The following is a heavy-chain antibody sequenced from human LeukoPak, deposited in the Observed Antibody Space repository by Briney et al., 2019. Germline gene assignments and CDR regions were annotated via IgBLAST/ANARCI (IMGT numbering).Heavy chain of an antibody. CDR3: AKDTTTSFWYFDL. V-gene: IGHV3-23*01. Sequence: GGSLRLSRAASGFTFSTYAMSWVRQAPGKGLEWVSTFSASDGSTYYTDSVKGRFTISRDNSKNTLYLQLNSLRAEDTAVYYCAKDTTTSFWYFDLWGRGTLVTVSS. J-gene: IGHJ2*01. CDR1: GFTFSTYA. D-gene: IGHD1-14*01. CDR2: FSASDGST.